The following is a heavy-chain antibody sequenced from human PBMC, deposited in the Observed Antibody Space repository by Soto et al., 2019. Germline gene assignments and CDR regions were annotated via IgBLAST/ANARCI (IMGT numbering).Heavy chain of an antibody. J-gene: IGHJ4*02. CDR3: ARVGVLVPAAMDFDY. CDR2: ISAYNGNT. Sequence: ASVKVSCKASGYTFTSYGISWVRQAPGQGLGWMGWISAYNGNTNYAQKLQGRVTMTTDTSTSTAYMELRSLSSDDTAVYYCARVGVLVPAAMDFDYWGQGTLVTVSS. CDR1: GYTFTSYG. D-gene: IGHD2-2*01. V-gene: IGHV1-18*01.